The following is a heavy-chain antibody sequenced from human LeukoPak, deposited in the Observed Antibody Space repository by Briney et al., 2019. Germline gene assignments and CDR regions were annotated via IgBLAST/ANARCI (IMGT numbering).Heavy chain of an antibody. V-gene: IGHV3-7*01. J-gene: IGHJ4*02. Sequence: GGSLRLSCAASAFIFSNYWMSWVRQAPGKGPEWVANIKEDGGEINYLDSVKGRFTISRDNAKNSLYLQMNRLRAEDTAVYYCARDRGYSTFDYWGQGTLATVS. CDR1: AFIFSNYW. CDR2: IKEDGGEI. CDR3: ARDRGYSTFDY. D-gene: IGHD4-23*01.